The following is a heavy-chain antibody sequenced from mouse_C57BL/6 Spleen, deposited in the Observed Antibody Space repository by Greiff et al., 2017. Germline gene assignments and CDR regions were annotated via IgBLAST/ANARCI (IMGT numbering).Heavy chain of an antibody. V-gene: IGHV1-9*01. D-gene: IGHD2-5*01. Sequence: QVQLQQSGAELMKPGASVKLSCKATGYTFTGYWIEWVKQRPGHGLEWIGEILPGSGSTNYNEKFTGKATFTADTSSNPAYMQLSSLTTEDSAIDYCARVGTYCSNSWFAYWGQGTLVTVSA. CDR3: ARVGTYCSNSWFAY. J-gene: IGHJ3*01. CDR1: GYTFTGYW. CDR2: ILPGSGST.